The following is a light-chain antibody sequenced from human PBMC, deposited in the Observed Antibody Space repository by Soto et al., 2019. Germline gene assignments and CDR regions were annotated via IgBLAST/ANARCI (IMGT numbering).Light chain of an antibody. Sequence: EIVLTQSPGTLSLSPGERATLSCRASQSVTFSYLAWYQQKPGQAPRLLIYGASSRATGIPDRFSGSGSGTDFTLTISRLEPEDFAVYYCHQYGSSPRTFGQGTKLEIK. J-gene: IGKJ2*01. CDR2: GAS. CDR1: QSVTFSY. CDR3: HQYGSSPRT. V-gene: IGKV3-20*01.